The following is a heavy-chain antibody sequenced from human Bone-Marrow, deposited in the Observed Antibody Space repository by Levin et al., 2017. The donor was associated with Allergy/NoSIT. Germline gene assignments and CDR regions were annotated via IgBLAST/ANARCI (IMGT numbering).Heavy chain of an antibody. CDR2: ISYDGSNK. D-gene: IGHD6-19*01. CDR3: ARDGDPGQWLAYWYFDL. CDR1: GFTFSSYA. Sequence: GGSLRLSCAASGFTFSSYAMHWVRQAPGKGLEWVAVISYDGSNKYYADSVKGRFTISRDNSKNTLYLQMNSLRAEDTAVYYCARDGDPGQWLAYWYFDLWGRGTLVTVSS. J-gene: IGHJ2*01. V-gene: IGHV3-30-3*01.